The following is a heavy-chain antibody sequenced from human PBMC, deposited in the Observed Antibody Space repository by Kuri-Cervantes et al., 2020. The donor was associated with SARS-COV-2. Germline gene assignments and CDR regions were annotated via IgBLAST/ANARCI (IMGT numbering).Heavy chain of an antibody. CDR2: IYYSGST. V-gene: IGHV4-59*12. Sequence: GSLRLSCTVSGGSISSYYWNWIRQPPGKGLEWIGYIYYSGSTNYNPSLKSRVTISVDTSKNQFSLKLSSVTAADTAVYYCARPRYGDYDGAFDIWGQGTMVTVSS. CDR3: ARPRYGDYDGAFDI. J-gene: IGHJ3*02. CDR1: GGSISSYY. D-gene: IGHD4-17*01.